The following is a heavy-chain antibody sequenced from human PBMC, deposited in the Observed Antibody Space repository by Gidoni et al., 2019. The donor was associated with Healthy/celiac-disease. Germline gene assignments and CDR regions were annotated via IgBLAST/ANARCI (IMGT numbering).Heavy chain of an antibody. Sequence: QVQLVQSGFELKKPGASVKFSCKASGYTFTSYAMNWVRRAPGQGLEWMGWNNTNPGNPTYAQGFTGRFVFSLDTSVSTAYLQISSLKAEDTAVYYCAREGIGRAEAFDIWGQGTMVTVSS. J-gene: IGHJ3*02. CDR3: AREGIGRAEAFDI. CDR2: NNTNPGNP. V-gene: IGHV7-4-1*02. CDR1: GYTFTSYA. D-gene: IGHD3-10*01.